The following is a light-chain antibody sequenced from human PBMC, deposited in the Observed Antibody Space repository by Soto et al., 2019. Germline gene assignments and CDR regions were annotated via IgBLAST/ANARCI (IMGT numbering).Light chain of an antibody. V-gene: IGKV3-11*01. CDR2: TTS. CDR3: QQRSNWPLT. Sequence: EIVLTQSPATLSLSPGDRATLSCRASQSISRHLAWYQQKPGQAPRLLIYTTSNRATGIPARFSGSGSGTDFTLTIGSLEPEDFADYYCQQRSNWPLTFGGGTKVEIK. J-gene: IGKJ4*01. CDR1: QSISRH.